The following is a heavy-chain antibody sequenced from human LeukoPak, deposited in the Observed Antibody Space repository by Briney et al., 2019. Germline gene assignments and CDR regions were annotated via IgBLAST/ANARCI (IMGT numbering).Heavy chain of an antibody. CDR1: GFTFSSYA. J-gene: IGHJ5*02. V-gene: IGHV3-30-3*01. Sequence: PGRSLRLSCAASGFTFSSYAMHWVRQAPGKGLEWVAVISYDGSNKYYADSVKGRFTISRDNSKNTLYLQMNSLRAEDTAVYYCAKVPRPRKHIVVVPAAFPNWFDPWGQGTLVTVSS. D-gene: IGHD2-2*01. CDR2: ISYDGSNK. CDR3: AKVPRPRKHIVVVPAAFPNWFDP.